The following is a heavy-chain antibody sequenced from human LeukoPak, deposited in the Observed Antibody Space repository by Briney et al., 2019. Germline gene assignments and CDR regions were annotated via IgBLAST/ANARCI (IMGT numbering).Heavy chain of an antibody. CDR2: IYTSGST. V-gene: IGHV4-4*07. D-gene: IGHD3-10*01. J-gene: IGHJ3*02. Sequence: SETLSLTCTVSGGSISSDYWSWIRQPAGKGLEWIGRIYTSGSTNYNPSLKSRVTMSIDTSKSQFSLKLSSVTAADTAVYYCARDRVWFGEILRADAFDIWGQGTMVTVSS. CDR1: GGSISSDY. CDR3: ARDRVWFGEILRADAFDI.